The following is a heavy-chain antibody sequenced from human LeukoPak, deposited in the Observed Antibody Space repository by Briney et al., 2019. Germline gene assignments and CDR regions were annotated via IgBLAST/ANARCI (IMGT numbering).Heavy chain of an antibody. CDR1: GFTFSGYG. CDR2: IRDDGSNK. J-gene: IGHJ3*02. CDR3: AKDSAVSGSYPYASYI. Sequence: GGSLRLSCAASGFTFSGYGMHWVRQAPGKGLEWVAFIRDDGSNKYYADSVKGRFTISRDNSKHTLYVQMNSLRAEDTAVYYCAKDSAVSGSYPYASYIWGQGTMVTVSS. V-gene: IGHV3-30*02. D-gene: IGHD1-26*01.